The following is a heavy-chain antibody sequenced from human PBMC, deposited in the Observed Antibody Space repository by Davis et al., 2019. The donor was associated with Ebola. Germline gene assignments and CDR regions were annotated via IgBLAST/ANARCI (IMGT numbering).Heavy chain of an antibody. CDR2: INHSGST. CDR3: ARDLGRGDYYFDY. Sequence: SETLSLTCAVYGGSFSRYYWSWIRQPQGQGLEWIGEINHSGSTNYNPSLKSRVTISVDTSKNQFSLQLNSVTPEDTAVYYCARDLGRGDYYFDYWGQGTLVTVSS. CDR1: GGSFSRYY. J-gene: IGHJ4*02. V-gene: IGHV4-34*01. D-gene: IGHD7-27*01.